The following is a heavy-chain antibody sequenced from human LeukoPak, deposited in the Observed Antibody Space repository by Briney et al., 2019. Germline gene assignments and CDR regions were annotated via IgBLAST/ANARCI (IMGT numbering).Heavy chain of an antibody. CDR3: AIPPPRRDSGWYPFDS. D-gene: IGHD6-19*01. CDR2: INYSGNT. J-gene: IGHJ4*02. V-gene: IGHV4-39*01. Sequence: SETLSLTCTVSGGSISNYNFYWAWIRQPPGKGLEWIGSINYSGNTYFNLSLKSRVTISLDASKNQFSLRLNSVIAADTAIYFCAIPPPRRDSGWYPFDSWGRGTLVTVSS. CDR1: GGSISNYNFY.